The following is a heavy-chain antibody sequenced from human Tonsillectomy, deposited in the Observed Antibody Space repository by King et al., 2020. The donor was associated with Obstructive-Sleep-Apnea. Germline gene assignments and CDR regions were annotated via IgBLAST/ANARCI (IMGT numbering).Heavy chain of an antibody. J-gene: IGHJ4*02. CDR3: ARVVGDYYGSVNSPFDY. Sequence: QLVQSGAEVKKPGASMKVSCKASGYSFTGYAIHWVRQAPGQRLEWMGWINVANGNTKYSQQFQGRVTIRRDTSASTTYMELSSLRSEDTAVYYCARVVGDYYGSVNSPFDYWGQGTLVTVSS. D-gene: IGHD3-10*01. V-gene: IGHV1-3*01. CDR1: GYSFTGYA. CDR2: INVANGNT.